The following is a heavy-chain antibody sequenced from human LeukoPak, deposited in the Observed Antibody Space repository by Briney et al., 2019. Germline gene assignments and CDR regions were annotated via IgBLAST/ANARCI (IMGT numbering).Heavy chain of an antibody. CDR1: GGAFSGYY. V-gene: IGHV4-34*01. CDR3: ARGRVGYADYGKAHYFDY. D-gene: IGHD4-17*01. Sequence: SGTPSPTRAVYGGAFSGYYWSWIRQPPRKGLGWSGGISHSGSTNYNPSLKSRVTISVDTSKNQFSLKLSSVTAADTAVYYCARGRVGYADYGKAHYFDYWGQGTLVTVSS. CDR2: ISHSGST. J-gene: IGHJ4*02.